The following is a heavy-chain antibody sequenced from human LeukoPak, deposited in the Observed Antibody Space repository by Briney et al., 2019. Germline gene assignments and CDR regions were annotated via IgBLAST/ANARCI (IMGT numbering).Heavy chain of an antibody. CDR2: ISYDGSNK. D-gene: IGHD6-6*01. CDR1: GFTFSSYG. Sequence: PGGSLRLSCAASGFTFSSYGMHWVRQAPGKGLEWVAVISYDGSNKYYADSVKGRFTISRDNSKNTLYLQMNSLRAEDTAVYYCASPQGGSSAYYFDYWGQGTLVTVSS. J-gene: IGHJ4*02. CDR3: ASPQGGSSAYYFDY. V-gene: IGHV3-30*03.